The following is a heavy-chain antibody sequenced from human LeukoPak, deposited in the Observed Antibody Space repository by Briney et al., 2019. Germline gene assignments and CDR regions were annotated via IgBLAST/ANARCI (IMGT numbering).Heavy chain of an antibody. Sequence: PGGSLRLSCAASGFTFSSYAMHWVSQAPGKGLEWVAVISYDGSNKYYADSVKGRFTISRDNSKNTLYLQMNSLRAEDTAVYYCARDPGPFYRDYYYYYGMDVWGQGTTVTVSS. J-gene: IGHJ6*02. CDR2: ISYDGSNK. D-gene: IGHD3-3*02. CDR3: ARDPGPFYRDYYYYYGMDV. V-gene: IGHV3-30-3*01. CDR1: GFTFSSYA.